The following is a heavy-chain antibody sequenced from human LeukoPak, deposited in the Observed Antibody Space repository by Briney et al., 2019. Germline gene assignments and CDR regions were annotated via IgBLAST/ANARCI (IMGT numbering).Heavy chain of an antibody. CDR3: ARLKIDGTHFDY. J-gene: IGHJ4*02. Sequence: PGGSLRLSCAASGFTLSNYAMNWVRQAPGKGLEWVSSISGSGTNTYYADSVKGRLTISRDTSKNTLYLQMNSLRAGDTAVYYCARLKIDGTHFDYWGQGTLVTVSS. D-gene: IGHD3-9*01. V-gene: IGHV3-23*01. CDR1: GFTLSNYA. CDR2: ISGSGTNT.